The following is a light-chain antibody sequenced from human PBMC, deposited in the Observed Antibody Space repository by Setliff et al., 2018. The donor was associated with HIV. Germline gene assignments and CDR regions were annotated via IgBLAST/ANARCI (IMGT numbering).Light chain of an antibody. J-gene: IGLJ1*01. V-gene: IGLV2-14*01. CDR2: EVS. Sequence: QSALTQPASVSGSPGQSITISCTGTSSDVGGYNYVSWYQQHPGKAPKLMIYEVSNRPSWVSNRFSGSKSGNTASLTISGLQAGDEADYYCSSYTFSSTPYVFGTGTKVTVL. CDR1: SSDVGGYNY. CDR3: SSYTFSSTPYV.